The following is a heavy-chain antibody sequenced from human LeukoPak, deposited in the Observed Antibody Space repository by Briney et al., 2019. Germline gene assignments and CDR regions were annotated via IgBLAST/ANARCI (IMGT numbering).Heavy chain of an antibody. V-gene: IGHV3-7*01. D-gene: IGHD6-13*01. J-gene: IGHJ4*02. CDR3: ARGGLRIAAAV. Sequence: GGSLRLSCAASGFTFSSYWMTWVRQAPGKGLEWVAHINQDVSEKYYVDSVKGRFTISRDNAKNSLYLHMNRLRGEDTAVYYCARGGLRIAAAVWGQGTLVTVSS. CDR1: GFTFSSYW. CDR2: INQDVSEK.